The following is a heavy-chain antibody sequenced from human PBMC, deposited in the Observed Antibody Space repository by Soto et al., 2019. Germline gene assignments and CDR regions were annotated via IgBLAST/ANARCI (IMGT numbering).Heavy chain of an antibody. Sequence: GGSLRLSCAASGFTFNNAWMSWVRQAPGKGLEWVGLIKTKTDGSTTDYAAPVKGRFSISRDDSKTTVYLQMNSLKTEDTAVYYCARDYYDALHLLVFQHWGQGTLVTVSS. CDR2: IKTKTDGSTT. V-gene: IGHV3-15*01. CDR3: ARDYYDALHLLVFQH. D-gene: IGHD3-22*01. CDR1: GFTFNNAW. J-gene: IGHJ1*01.